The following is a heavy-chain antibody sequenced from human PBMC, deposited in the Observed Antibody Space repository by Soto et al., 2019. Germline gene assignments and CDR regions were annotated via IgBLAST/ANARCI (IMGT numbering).Heavy chain of an antibody. CDR2: IYSGGST. V-gene: IGHV3-66*01. Sequence: EVQLVESGGGLVQPGGSLRLSCAASGLTVSSNYMSWVRQAPGKGLEWVSIIYSGGSTYYADSVKGRFTISRDNSKNTVYLQMNSLRAEDTAVYYCAKVGYCTGTSCPDVWGKGTTVTFSS. CDR3: AKVGYCTGTSCPDV. CDR1: GLTVSSNY. D-gene: IGHD2-2*01. J-gene: IGHJ6*04.